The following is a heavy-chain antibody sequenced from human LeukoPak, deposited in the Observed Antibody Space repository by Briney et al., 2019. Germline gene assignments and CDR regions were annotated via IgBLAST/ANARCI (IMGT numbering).Heavy chain of an antibody. CDR1: GYTFTSYG. J-gene: IGHJ4*02. D-gene: IGHD6-19*01. CDR2: ISAYNGNT. Sequence: ASVTVSCTASGYTFTSYGISWVRQAPGQGLEWMGWISAYNGNTNYAQKLQGRVTMTTDTSTSTAYMELSSLRSEDMAVYYCARGRDSSGWFPFDYWGQGTLVTVSS. V-gene: IGHV1-18*03. CDR3: ARGRDSSGWFPFDY.